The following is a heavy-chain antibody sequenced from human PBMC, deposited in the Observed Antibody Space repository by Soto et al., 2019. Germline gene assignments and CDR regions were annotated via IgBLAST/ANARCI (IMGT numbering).Heavy chain of an antibody. D-gene: IGHD6-6*01. CDR1: GFTVSSNY. Sequence: EVQLVETGGGLIQPGGSLRLSCAASGFTVSSNYMNWVRQAPGKGLEWVSIIYSDGTTSYADSVKGRFTISRDNFKNTLHLQMNSLRAEDTAVYHCAILSNWGQGTLVTVSS. V-gene: IGHV3-53*02. J-gene: IGHJ4*02. CDR2: IYSDGTT. CDR3: AILSN.